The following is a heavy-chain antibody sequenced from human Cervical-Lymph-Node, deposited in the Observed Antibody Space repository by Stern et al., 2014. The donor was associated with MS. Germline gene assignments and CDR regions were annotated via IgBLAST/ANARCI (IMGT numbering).Heavy chain of an antibody. Sequence: VHLVESGGAVVQPGGSLRLSCAASGFTFSSYGMHWVRQAPGKGLEWVTVISYDGNHKYYAASVKGRFTISRDNSKNTLHLQMNSVTPDDTAIYYCARDYEDTSMLFDHWGQGTLVTVSS. CDR3: ARDYEDTSMLFDH. D-gene: IGHD2-8*01. CDR1: GFTFSSYG. V-gene: IGHV3-30*03. J-gene: IGHJ4*02. CDR2: ISYDGNHK.